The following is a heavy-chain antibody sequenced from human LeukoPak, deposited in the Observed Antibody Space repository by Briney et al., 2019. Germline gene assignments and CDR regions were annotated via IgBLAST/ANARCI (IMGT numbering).Heavy chain of an antibody. CDR3: ARGYCSSTSCSIDY. CDR2: INPNSGGT. D-gene: IGHD2-2*01. CDR1: GYTFTGYY. V-gene: IGHV1-2*06. J-gene: IGHJ4*02. Sequence: ASVKVSCKTSGYTFTGYYMHWVRQAPGQGLEWMGRINPNSGGTNYAQKFQGRVTMTRDTSISTAYMELSRLRSDDTAVYYCARGYCSSTSCSIDYWGQGTLVTVSS.